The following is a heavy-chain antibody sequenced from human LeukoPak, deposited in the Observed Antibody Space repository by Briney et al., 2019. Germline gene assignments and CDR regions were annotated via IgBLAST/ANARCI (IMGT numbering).Heavy chain of an antibody. CDR3: ARGIVGDLYYYYGMDV. D-gene: IGHD1-26*01. CDR1: GYTFTGYY. Sequence: GASVKVSCTASGYTFTGYYMHWVRQAPGQGLEWMGWINPNSGGTNYAQKFQGRVTMTRDTSISTAYMELSRLRSDDTAVYYCARGIVGDLYYYYGMDVWGQGTTVTVSS. CDR2: INPNSGGT. J-gene: IGHJ6*02. V-gene: IGHV1-2*02.